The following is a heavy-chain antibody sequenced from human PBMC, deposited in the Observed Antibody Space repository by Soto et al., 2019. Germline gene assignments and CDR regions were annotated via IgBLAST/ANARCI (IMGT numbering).Heavy chain of an antibody. D-gene: IGHD3-10*01. J-gene: IGHJ6*02. Sequence: QVQLQESGPGLVRPSETLSLTCNVSGGSISGHYWTWIRQPAGKELEWIGRIYSTGTTDYNPSLESRVTMSVDTSKNRLSLNLSSVTAADTAVYYCAREKSYYYSGMDVWGQGTTVAVSS. CDR2: IYSTGTT. CDR3: AREKSYYYSGMDV. CDR1: GGSISGHY. V-gene: IGHV4-4*07.